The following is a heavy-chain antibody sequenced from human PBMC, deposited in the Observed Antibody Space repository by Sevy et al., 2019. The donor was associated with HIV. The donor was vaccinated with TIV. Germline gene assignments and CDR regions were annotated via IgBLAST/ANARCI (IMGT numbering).Heavy chain of an antibody. Sequence: ASVKVSCKASGYTFTAYYIHWLRQAPGQGLEWMGRIHPKSGATNYAQKFQGRVTMTRDTSISTSFMELTSLRSDDTAVYYCAREDSDDTSAYYYFYYGMDVWGQETTVTVSS. D-gene: IGHD3-22*01. J-gene: IGHJ6*02. CDR3: AREDSDDTSAYYYFYYGMDV. V-gene: IGHV1-2*06. CDR1: GYTFTAYY. CDR2: IHPKSGAT.